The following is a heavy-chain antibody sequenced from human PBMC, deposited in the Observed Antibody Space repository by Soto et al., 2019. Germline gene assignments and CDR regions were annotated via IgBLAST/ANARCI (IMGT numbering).Heavy chain of an antibody. Sequence: GASVKVSCKASGYTFTSYDINWVRQATGQGLEWMGWMNPNSGNTGYAQKFQGRVTMTRNTSISTAYMELSSLRSEDTAVYYCAREGEASIAALDYYYYYMDVWGKGTTVTV. D-gene: IGHD6-6*01. CDR3: AREGEASIAALDYYYYYMDV. V-gene: IGHV1-8*01. J-gene: IGHJ6*03. CDR1: GYTFTSYD. CDR2: MNPNSGNT.